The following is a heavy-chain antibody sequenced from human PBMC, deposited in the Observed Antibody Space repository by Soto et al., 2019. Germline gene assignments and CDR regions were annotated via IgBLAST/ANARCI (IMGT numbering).Heavy chain of an antibody. J-gene: IGHJ5*02. CDR3: AKAVTTAVPSWFDP. V-gene: IGHV3-23*01. Sequence: EVQLLESGGGLVQPGGSLRRSCAASGFTFSSYAMSWVRQAPGKGLEWVSAISGSGGSTYYADSVKGRFTISRDNSKNARHLQMNSLRAEDTAVYYCAKAVTTAVPSWFDPWGQGTLVTVSS. CDR2: ISGSGGST. D-gene: IGHD5-18*01. CDR1: GFTFSSYA.